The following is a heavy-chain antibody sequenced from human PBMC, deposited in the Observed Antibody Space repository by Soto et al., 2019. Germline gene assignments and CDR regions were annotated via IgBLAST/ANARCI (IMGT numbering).Heavy chain of an antibody. Sequence: QVQLVQSGAEVKKPGASVKVFCKASGYIFTSYGVSWVRQAPGQGLEWLGWINGYNGNTNYGQNFQGRVTMTTDTSTSTAYMELRSLRSDDAAVYYCARMGDVPYYYYGMDVWGQGTTVIVSS. CDR1: GYIFTSYG. CDR2: INGYNGNT. V-gene: IGHV1-18*01. D-gene: IGHD3-16*01. J-gene: IGHJ6*02. CDR3: ARMGDVPYYYYGMDV.